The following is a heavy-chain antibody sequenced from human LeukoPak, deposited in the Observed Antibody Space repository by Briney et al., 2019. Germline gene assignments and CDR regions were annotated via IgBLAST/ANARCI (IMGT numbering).Heavy chain of an antibody. CDR1: GFTFSSYA. D-gene: IGHD5-24*01. CDR3: ARDLEMATNYYYYGMDV. J-gene: IGHJ6*02. V-gene: IGHV3-64*01. Sequence: PGGSLRPSCAASGFTFSSYAMHWVRQAPGKGLEYVSAISSNGGSTYYANSVKGRFTISRDNSKNTLYLQMNSLRAEDTAVYYCARDLEMATNYYYYGMDVWGQGTTVTVSS. CDR2: ISSNGGST.